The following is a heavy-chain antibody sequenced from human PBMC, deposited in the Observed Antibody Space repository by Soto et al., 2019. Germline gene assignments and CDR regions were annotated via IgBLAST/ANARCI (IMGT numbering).Heavy chain of an antibody. J-gene: IGHJ4*02. V-gene: IGHV1-69*08. CDR1: GGTFSSYT. CDR3: ARAYGSGSYRHFDY. D-gene: IGHD3-10*01. CDR2: IIPIVGKP. Sequence: QVQLVQSGAEVKKPGSSVKVSCKASGGTFSSYTFSWVRQAPGQGLEWMGRIIPIVGKPNYAQKFQGRVTITADKSTGTAYMELSSLRSGDTGVYYCARAYGSGSYRHFDYWGQGTLVTVSS.